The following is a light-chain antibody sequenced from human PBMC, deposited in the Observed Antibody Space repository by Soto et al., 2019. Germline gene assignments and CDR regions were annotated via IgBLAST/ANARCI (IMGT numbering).Light chain of an antibody. J-gene: IGKJ4*01. V-gene: IGKV1-39*01. CDR3: QQSYSNPLT. CDR1: RTISTF. CDR2: AAS. Sequence: DIKMSKSPSSLSATVGDRVTITGRASRTISTFLKWYQQNPGKAPNLLIYAASSLQSGVPSRFSASGSGTDFTLTISSLQPEDFATYYCQQSYSNPLTFGGGTKVDIK.